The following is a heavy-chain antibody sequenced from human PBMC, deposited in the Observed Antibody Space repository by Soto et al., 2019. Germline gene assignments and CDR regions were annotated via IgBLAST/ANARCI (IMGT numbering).Heavy chain of an antibody. V-gene: IGHV1-69*13. Sequence: SVKVSCKASGGTFSSYAISWVRQAPGQGLEWMGGIIPIFGTANYAQKFQGRVTITADESTSTAYMELSSLRSEDTAVYYCTIAAAGTGHYYYGMDVWGQGTTVTVSS. CDR1: GGTFSSYA. D-gene: IGHD6-13*01. CDR2: IIPIFGTA. J-gene: IGHJ6*02. CDR3: TIAAAGTGHYYYGMDV.